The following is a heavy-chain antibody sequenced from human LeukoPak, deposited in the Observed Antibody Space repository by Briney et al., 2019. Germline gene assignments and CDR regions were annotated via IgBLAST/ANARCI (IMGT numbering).Heavy chain of an antibody. CDR2: IYYSGST. CDR3: ARHNPSGGSDYYFNY. V-gene: IGHV4-59*08. J-gene: IGHJ4*02. Sequence: MSSETLSLTCTVSGGSISSYYWSWIRQPPGKGLEWIGYIYYSGSTNYNPSLKSRVTISVDTSKNQFSLKLTSVTAADTAVYYCARHNPSGGSDYYFNYWGQGTLVTVSS. D-gene: IGHD3-22*01. CDR1: GGSISSYY.